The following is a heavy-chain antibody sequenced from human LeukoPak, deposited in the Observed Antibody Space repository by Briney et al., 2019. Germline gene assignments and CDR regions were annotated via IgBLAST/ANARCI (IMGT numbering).Heavy chain of an antibody. V-gene: IGHV3-48*01. J-gene: IGHJ3*02. CDR2: IGSQSSAV. CDR3: ARDDIVVVVAAQGYAFDI. CDR1: GFTFSSYS. D-gene: IGHD2-15*01. Sequence: GGSLRLSCAASGFTFSSYSMNWVRQAPGKGLEWVSYIGSQSSAVYYADSARGRFTISRDNARNSLYLQMNSLRAEDTAVYYCARDDIVVVVAAQGYAFDIWGQGTMVTVSS.